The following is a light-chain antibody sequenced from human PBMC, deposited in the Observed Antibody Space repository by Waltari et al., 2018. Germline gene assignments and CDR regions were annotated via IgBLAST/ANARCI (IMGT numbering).Light chain of an antibody. Sequence: QSAPTQPAPVSGSPGQSITNSCTGTNSDVGRYNLCPWYQQHPAKAPKLIIYDVTERPSGVSDRLSGSKSGNTASLTISGLQAEDEADYYCCSYAGSFTWVFGGGTKLTVL. CDR3: CSYAGSFTWV. J-gene: IGLJ3*02. CDR2: DVT. V-gene: IGLV2-23*02. CDR1: NSDVGRYNL.